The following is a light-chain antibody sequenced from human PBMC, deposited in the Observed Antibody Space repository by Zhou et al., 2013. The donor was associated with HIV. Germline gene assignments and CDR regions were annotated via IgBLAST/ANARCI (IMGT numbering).Light chain of an antibody. CDR1: QGIRND. CDR3: QQTYSIPPYT. V-gene: IGKV1-39*01. Sequence: DTQMTQSPSSLSASVGDRVTITCRASQGIRNDLAWYQQKLGKAPQRLIFAASSLQSGVPSRFSGSASGTDFTLTISSLQPEDFATYYCQQTYSIPPYTFGQGTKLEIK. J-gene: IGKJ2*01. CDR2: AAS.